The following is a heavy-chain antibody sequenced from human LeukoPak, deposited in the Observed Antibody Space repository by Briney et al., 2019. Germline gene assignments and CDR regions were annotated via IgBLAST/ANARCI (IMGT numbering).Heavy chain of an antibody. CDR2: ISSSGSTI. CDR1: GFTFSDYY. J-gene: IGHJ4*02. CDR3: ARANRWLQFSEDFDY. Sequence: GGSLRLSCAASGFTFSDYYMSWIRQAPGKGLEWVSYISSSGSTIYYADSVKGRFTISRDNAKNSLYLQMNSLRAEDTAVYYCARANRWLQFSEDFDYWGQGTLVTVSS. D-gene: IGHD5-24*01. V-gene: IGHV3-11*01.